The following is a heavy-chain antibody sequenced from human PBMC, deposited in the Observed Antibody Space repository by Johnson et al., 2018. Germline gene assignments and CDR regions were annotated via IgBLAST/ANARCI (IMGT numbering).Heavy chain of an antibody. V-gene: IGHV3-33*06. D-gene: IGHD5-18*01. CDR1: GFSFSSYG. Sequence: QVQLVESGGGVVQPGRSVRLSCAASGFSFSSYGMHWVRQAPGKGLEWVAVIWYDGSNKYYVDYVTGRFTISRDNSKNTLYLQMNSLRAEETAVYYCAKDGVGYSYGQSYYGMDVWGQGTTVTVSS. J-gene: IGHJ6*02. CDR2: IWYDGSNK. CDR3: AKDGVGYSYGQSYYGMDV.